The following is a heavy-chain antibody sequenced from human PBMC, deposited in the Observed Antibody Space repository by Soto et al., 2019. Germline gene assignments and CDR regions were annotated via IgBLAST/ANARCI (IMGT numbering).Heavy chain of an antibody. CDR2: IKQDGSEK. CDR1: GFTFSSYW. CDR3: ARSASLWELPLGYYFDY. D-gene: IGHD1-26*01. J-gene: IGHJ4*02. Sequence: GGSLRLSCAASGFTFSSYWMSWVRQAPGKGLEWVANIKQDGSEKYYVDSVKGRFTISRDNAKNSLYLQMNSLRAEDTAVYYCARSASLWELPLGYYFDYWGQGTLVTVSS. V-gene: IGHV3-7*05.